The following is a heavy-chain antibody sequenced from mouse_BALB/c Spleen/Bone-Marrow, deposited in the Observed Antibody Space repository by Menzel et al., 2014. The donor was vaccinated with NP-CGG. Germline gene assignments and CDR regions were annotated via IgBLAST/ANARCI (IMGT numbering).Heavy chain of an antibody. CDR1: GYTFTDYY. J-gene: IGHJ4*01. CDR3: ARAASLDY. Sequence: VQLQQSGAELARPGASVKLSCKASGYTFTDYYVSWVKQRTGQGLEWIGEIYPGSGNTYYNEKFKGKATLTADRSSSTAYMQLSSLTSEDSAAYFCARAASLDYWGQGTSVTVSS. V-gene: IGHV1-77*01. CDR2: IYPGSGNT.